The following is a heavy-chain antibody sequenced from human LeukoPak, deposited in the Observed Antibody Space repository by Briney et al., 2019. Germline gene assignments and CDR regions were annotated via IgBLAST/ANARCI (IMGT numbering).Heavy chain of an antibody. V-gene: IGHV3-30*18. D-gene: IGHD2-15*01. CDR2: ISYDGSNK. Sequence: GGSLRLSCAASGFTFSSYGMHWVRQAPGKGLEWVAVISYDGSNKYYADSVKGRFTIPRDNSKNTLYLQMNSLRAEDTAVYYCAKDKSVVVVAAEYFQHWGQGTLVTVSS. J-gene: IGHJ1*01. CDR1: GFTFSSYG. CDR3: AKDKSVVVVAAEYFQH.